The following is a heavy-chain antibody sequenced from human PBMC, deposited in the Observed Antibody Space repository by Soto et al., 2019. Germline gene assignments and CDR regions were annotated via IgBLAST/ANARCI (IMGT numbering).Heavy chain of an antibody. V-gene: IGHV4-39*01. CDR2: IYYSGST. CDR1: GGSISSSSYY. J-gene: IGHJ6*02. D-gene: IGHD6-13*01. CDR3: ARHSSSWYAPYYYYGMDV. Sequence: QLQLQESGPGLVKPSETLSLTCTVSGGSISSSSYYWGWIRQPPGKGLEWIGSIYYSGSTYYNPSLKSRVTISVDTSKNQFSLKRSSVTAADTAVYYCARHSSSWYAPYYYYGMDVWGQGTTVTVSS.